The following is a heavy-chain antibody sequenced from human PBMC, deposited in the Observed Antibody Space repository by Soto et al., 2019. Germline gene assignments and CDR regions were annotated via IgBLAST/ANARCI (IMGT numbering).Heavy chain of an antibody. CDR1: GFTFSSYA. Sequence: QVQLVEPGGGVVQPGRSLRLSCAASGFTFSSYAMHWVRQAPGKGLEWVAVISYDGSNKYYADSVKGRFTISRDNSKNTLYLQMNSLRAEDTAVYYCARDKRDLRFLEWSYYFDFWGQGTIVTVSS. V-gene: IGHV3-30-3*01. CDR2: ISYDGSNK. D-gene: IGHD3-3*01. CDR3: ARDKRDLRFLEWSYYFDF. J-gene: IGHJ4*02.